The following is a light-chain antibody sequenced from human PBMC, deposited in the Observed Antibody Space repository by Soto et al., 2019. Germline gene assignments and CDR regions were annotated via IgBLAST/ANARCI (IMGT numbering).Light chain of an antibody. Sequence: QSVLTQPPSASGTPGQRVTISCSGSSSNIGSNTVNWYQQLPGTAPKLLIYSNNQRPPGVPDRFSGSKSGTSASLAISGLQSEDEADYYCAAWANSLNGVYVFGTGTKVTVL. CDR1: SSNIGSNT. V-gene: IGLV1-44*01. CDR2: SNN. CDR3: AAWANSLNGVYV. J-gene: IGLJ1*01.